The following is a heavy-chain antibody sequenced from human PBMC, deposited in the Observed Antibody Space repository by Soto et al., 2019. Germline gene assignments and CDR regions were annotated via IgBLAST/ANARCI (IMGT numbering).Heavy chain of an antibody. D-gene: IGHD3-3*01. CDR1: GFTFSSYA. CDR2: ISGSGGST. V-gene: IGHV3-23*01. J-gene: IGHJ5*02. CDR3: AKDPTRRVLRFLEWLLYFGP. Sequence: EVQLLEPGGGLVQPAGSLRLSCAASGFTFSSYAMSCVRQAPGKGLEWASAISGSGGSTYYADSVKGRFTIARDNSNNTQYLQMDSLRAEDTAVYYCAKDPTRRVLRFLEWLLYFGPWGQGTLVTVSS.